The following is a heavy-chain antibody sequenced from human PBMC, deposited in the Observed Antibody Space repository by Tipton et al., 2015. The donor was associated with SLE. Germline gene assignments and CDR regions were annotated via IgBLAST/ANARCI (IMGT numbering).Heavy chain of an antibody. J-gene: IGHJ6*02. CDR2: VSHGGDT. CDR3: ARGMVTWRGAIVGVDV. V-gene: IGHV4-59*08. D-gene: IGHD2-21*02. Sequence: TLSLTCSVSGGSISSNYWIWIRQPPGKGLEWIGYVSHGGDTNYNPSLKSRVTISVDTAKNQFSLKLTSVTAADTAVYYCARGMVTWRGAIVGVDVWGQGTTVNVSS. CDR1: GGSISSNY.